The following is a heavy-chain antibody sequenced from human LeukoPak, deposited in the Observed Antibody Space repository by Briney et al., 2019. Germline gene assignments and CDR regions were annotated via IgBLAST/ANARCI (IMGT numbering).Heavy chain of an antibody. CDR3: ATASPSIMIVLTKNAFDI. CDR2: FNPKSGGT. Sequence: ASVKVSCKVSGYTFTGLYMHWVRQAPGKGLEWMGWFNPKSGGTNYAQKFQGRVTMTRDTSIGTAYMELSRLRSEDTAVYYCATASPSIMIVLTKNAFDIWGQGTMVTVSS. D-gene: IGHD3-22*01. V-gene: IGHV1-2*02. CDR1: GYTFTGLY. J-gene: IGHJ3*02.